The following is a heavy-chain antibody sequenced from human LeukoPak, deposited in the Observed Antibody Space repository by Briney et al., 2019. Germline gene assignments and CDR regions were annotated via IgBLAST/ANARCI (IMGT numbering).Heavy chain of an antibody. Sequence: SGPTLVNSTPTLTLTCTFSGFSLNTSGGGLGWIRQPPVKALEWLALIYWDDDKRYSPSLQSTLTITKDTSKNQVVLTMTNMDTGDTATYYCAHRRYTAGYNWFDPWGQGTLVTVSS. CDR2: IYWDDDK. V-gene: IGHV2-5*02. D-gene: IGHD5-18*01. CDR1: GFSLNTSGGG. CDR3: AHRRYTAGYNWFDP. J-gene: IGHJ5*02.